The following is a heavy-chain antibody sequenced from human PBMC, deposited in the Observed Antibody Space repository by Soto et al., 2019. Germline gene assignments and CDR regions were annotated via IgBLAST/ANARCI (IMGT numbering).Heavy chain of an antibody. D-gene: IGHD3-10*01. V-gene: IGHV6-1*01. Sequence: QSQTLSLTCAISGDSVSTNGAAWNWIRQSPSRGLEWLGRTYYRSKWYYDYAPSVRSRININPDTSKNQFSLQLNSVTPEDTAVYYCARDRGRPLDYWGQGTLVTVSS. J-gene: IGHJ4*02. CDR1: GDSVSTNGAA. CDR2: TYYRSKWYY. CDR3: ARDRGRPLDY.